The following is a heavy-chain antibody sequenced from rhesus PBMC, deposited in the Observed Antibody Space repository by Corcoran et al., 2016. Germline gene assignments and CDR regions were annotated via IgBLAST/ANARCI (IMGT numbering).Heavy chain of an antibody. Sequence: QVQLQESGPGLVKPSETLSLTCAVSGGSISSSNWWSWIRQPPGTGLEWIGYISGSSGSTYYNPSLKSRVTISTDTAKDQFSLKLSSVTAADTAVYYWGRRGNSGWSVFDYWGQGVLVTVSS. J-gene: IGHJ4*01. CDR2: ISGSSGST. CDR3: GRRGNSGWSVFDY. CDR1: GGSISSSNW. D-gene: IGHD6S26*01. V-gene: IGHV4-65*01.